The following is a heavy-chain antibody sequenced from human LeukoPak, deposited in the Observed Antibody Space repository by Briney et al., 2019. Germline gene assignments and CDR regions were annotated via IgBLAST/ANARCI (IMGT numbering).Heavy chain of an antibody. J-gene: IGHJ5*02. Sequence: ASVKVSCKASGYTFTGYYMHWVRQAPGRGLEWMGWINPNSGGTNYAQKFQGRVTMTRDTSISTAYMELSRLRSDDTAVYYCARNSNVVVVAAGFDPWGQGTMVTVSS. D-gene: IGHD2-15*01. CDR3: ARNSNVVVVAAGFDP. CDR1: GYTFTGYY. V-gene: IGHV1-2*02. CDR2: INPNSGGT.